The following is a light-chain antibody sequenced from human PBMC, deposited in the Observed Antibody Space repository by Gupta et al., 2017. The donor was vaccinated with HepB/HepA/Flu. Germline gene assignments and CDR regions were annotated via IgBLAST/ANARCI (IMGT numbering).Light chain of an antibody. V-gene: IGKV1-39*01. CDR3: QQTYSSFGT. CDR1: QSISNY. Sequence: DIQMTQSPSSLSASVGDRVTITCRANQSISNYLNWYQQKPGKAPKVLIYVTSSLKSGVPSRFCGSGSETDFTLTISSLQPEDFATYYCQQTYSSFGTFGQGTKVEIK. CDR2: VTS. J-gene: IGKJ1*01.